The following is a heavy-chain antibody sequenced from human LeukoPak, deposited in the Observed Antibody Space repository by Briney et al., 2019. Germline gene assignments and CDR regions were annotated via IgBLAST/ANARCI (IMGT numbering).Heavy chain of an antibody. CDR2: IYYSGNT. V-gene: IGHV4-30-4*01. Sequence: SQTLSLTCTVSGGSVSRGDYYWTWIRQPPGKGLEWIGHIYYSGNTYYDPSLKSRLTISVDTSKNQFSLTVSSVTAADTAVYFCARHHRYSSGSIDCWGQGTLVTVSS. D-gene: IGHD3-22*01. CDR3: ARHHRYSSGSIDC. CDR1: GGSVSRGDYY. J-gene: IGHJ4*02.